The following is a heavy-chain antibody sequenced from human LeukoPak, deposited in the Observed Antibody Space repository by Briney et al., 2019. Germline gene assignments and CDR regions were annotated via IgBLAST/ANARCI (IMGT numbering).Heavy chain of an antibody. J-gene: IGHJ4*02. CDR2: IYYSGST. CDR1: GGSISSSSYY. D-gene: IGHD3-3*01. Sequence: SETLSLTCTVSGGSISSSSYYWGWIRQPPGKGLEWIGSIYYSGSTYYNPSLKSRVTISVDTSKNQFSLKLSSVTAADTAVYYCARRGSITIFGVVIRWPIGYWGQGTLVTVSS. V-gene: IGHV4-39*07. CDR3: ARRGSITIFGVVIRWPIGY.